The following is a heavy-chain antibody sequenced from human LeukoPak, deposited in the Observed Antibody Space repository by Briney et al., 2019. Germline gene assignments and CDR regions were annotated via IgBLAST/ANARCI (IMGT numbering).Heavy chain of an antibody. V-gene: IGHV4-34*01. CDR2: INHSGST. J-gene: IGHJ4*02. CDR1: GGSFSGYY. CDR3: ARGRRTYYDSSGYYHLDY. Sequence: SETLSLTCAVYGGSFSGYYWSWIRQPPGKGLEWIAEINHSGSTNYNPSLKSRVTISVDTSKNQFSLKLSSVTAADTAVYYCARGRRTYYDSSGYYHLDYWGQGTLVTVSS. D-gene: IGHD3-22*01.